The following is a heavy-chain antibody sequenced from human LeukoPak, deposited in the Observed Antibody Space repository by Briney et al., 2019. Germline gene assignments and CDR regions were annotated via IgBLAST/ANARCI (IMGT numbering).Heavy chain of an antibody. J-gene: IGHJ4*02. D-gene: IGHD3-22*01. CDR3: ARVPILNYYDSSGYLDY. V-gene: IGHV3-30*02. CDR2: IRYDGSNK. CDR1: GFTFSSYG. Sequence: PGGSLRLSCAASGFTFSSYGMHWVRQAPGKGLEWVAFIRYDGSNKYYADSVKGRFTVSRDNSKNTLYLQMNSLRAEDTAVYYCARVPILNYYDSSGYLDYWGQGTLVTVSS.